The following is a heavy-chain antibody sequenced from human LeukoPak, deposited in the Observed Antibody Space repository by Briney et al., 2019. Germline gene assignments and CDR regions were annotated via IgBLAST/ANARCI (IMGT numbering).Heavy chain of an antibody. CDR2: VPYDGTRK. CDR3: ARDMNVREAGATISGY. Sequence: GGSLRLSCAASGFTFSNYAIHWVRQAPGKGLEWVAIVPYDGTRKYHAEAVKGRFTISRDNSKNTVFLEMTSLRTEDTAVYYCARDMNVREAGATISGYWGQGTLVTVSS. D-gene: IGHD1-26*01. CDR1: GFTFSNYA. V-gene: IGHV3-30*04. J-gene: IGHJ4*02.